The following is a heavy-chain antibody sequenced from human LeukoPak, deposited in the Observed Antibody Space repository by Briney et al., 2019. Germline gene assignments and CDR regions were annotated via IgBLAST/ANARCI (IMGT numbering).Heavy chain of an antibody. J-gene: IGHJ4*02. V-gene: IGHV3-21*04. Sequence: GGSLRLSCAASGFTFSSYSMNWVRQAPGKGLEWVSSISSSSSYIYYADSVKGRFTISRDNAKNTLYLQINSLRAEDTAVYYCAKDHLPGIVVADRDYWGQGTLVTVSS. CDR3: AKDHLPGIVVADRDY. D-gene: IGHD6-19*01. CDR2: ISSSSSYI. CDR1: GFTFSSYS.